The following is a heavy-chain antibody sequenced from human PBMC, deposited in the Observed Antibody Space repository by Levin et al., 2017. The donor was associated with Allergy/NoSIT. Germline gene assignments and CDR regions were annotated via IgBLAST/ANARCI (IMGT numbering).Heavy chain of an antibody. CDR1: GFTFSSYG. J-gene: IGHJ5*02. CDR2: ISYDGSNK. Sequence: GESLKISCAASGFTFSSYGMHWVRQAPGKGLEWVAVISYDGSNKYYADSVKGRFTISRDNSKNTLYLQMNSLRAEDTAVYYCAKDLRVRAELLDWFDPWGQGTLVTVSS. D-gene: IGHD1-7*01. V-gene: IGHV3-30*18. CDR3: AKDLRVRAELLDWFDP.